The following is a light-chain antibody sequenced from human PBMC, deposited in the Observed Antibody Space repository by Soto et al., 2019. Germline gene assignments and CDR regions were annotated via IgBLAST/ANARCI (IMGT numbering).Light chain of an antibody. Sequence: DIQMTQSPSSLSASVGDRVTITCQASQDISKYLNWYQQKPGKAPTLLHYDASKLDTGVPSRFSGSGSGTDFTFSISSLQAEDIATYYCQHHDSLPLTVGGGTKVEIK. CDR3: QHHDSLPLT. V-gene: IGKV1-33*01. CDR1: QDISKY. J-gene: IGKJ4*01. CDR2: DAS.